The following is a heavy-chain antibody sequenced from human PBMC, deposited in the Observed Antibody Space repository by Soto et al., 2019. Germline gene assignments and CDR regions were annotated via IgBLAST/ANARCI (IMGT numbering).Heavy chain of an antibody. CDR1: GFTFSSYA. V-gene: IGHV3-23*01. J-gene: IGHJ6*03. CDR2: ISATGDTA. CDR3: AKDRMSSSGPHYYYYYMDV. Sequence: PGGSLRLSCSASGFTFSSYAMTWVRQAPGKGLEWVSTISATGDTAHYADSVQGRFTISRDNSKNTLYLQMNSLRAEDTAVYYCAKDRMSSSGPHYYYYYMDVWGKGTKVTVSS. D-gene: IGHD6-6*01.